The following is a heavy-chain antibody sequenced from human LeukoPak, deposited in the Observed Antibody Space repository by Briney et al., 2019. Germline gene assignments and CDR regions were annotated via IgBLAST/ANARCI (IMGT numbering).Heavy chain of an antibody. J-gene: IGHJ6*02. CDR3: AREPVVPAANYYYYYGMDV. CDR2: ISYDGSNK. V-gene: IGHV3-30-3*01. D-gene: IGHD2-2*01. Sequence: GGSLRLSCAASGCTFSSYAMHWVRKAPGKGLEWVAVISYDGSNKYYADSVKGRFTISRDNSKNTLYLQMNSLRAEDTAVYYCAREPVVPAANYYYYYGMDVWGQGTTVTVSS. CDR1: GCTFSSYA.